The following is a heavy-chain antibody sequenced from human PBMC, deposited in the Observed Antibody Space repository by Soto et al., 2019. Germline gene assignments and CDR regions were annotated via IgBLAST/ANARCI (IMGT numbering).Heavy chain of an antibody. D-gene: IGHD6-19*01. CDR1: GFTLSDYY. V-gene: IGHV3-11*01. CDR3: ARGVKQWLVRGYYYYYYMDV. J-gene: IGHJ6*03. CDR2: ISSSGTII. Sequence: QVQLVESGGGLAKPGGSLRLSCEASGFTLSDYYMSWIRQAPGKGLEWLSYISSSGTIIYYADSVKGRFTISRDNAKKSLYLQRDSLRAEDTAVYYCARGVKQWLVRGYYYYYYMDVWGKGTTVTVSS.